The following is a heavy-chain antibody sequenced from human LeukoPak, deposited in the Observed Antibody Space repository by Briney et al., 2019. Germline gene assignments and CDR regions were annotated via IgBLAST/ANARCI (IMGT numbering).Heavy chain of an antibody. CDR1: GYTFTGYY. Sequence: GASVKVSCKASGYTFTGYYMHWVRQAPGQGLEWMGWINPNSGGTNYAQKFQGRVTMTRDTSISTAYMELSRLRSDDTAVYYCARRDFYYDSSGYSPLFDYWGQGTLVTVSS. CDR2: INPNSGGT. CDR3: ARRDFYYDSSGYSPLFDY. J-gene: IGHJ4*02. D-gene: IGHD3-22*01. V-gene: IGHV1-2*02.